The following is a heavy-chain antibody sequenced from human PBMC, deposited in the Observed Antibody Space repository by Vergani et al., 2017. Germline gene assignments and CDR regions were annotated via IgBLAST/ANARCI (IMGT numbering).Heavy chain of an antibody. V-gene: IGHV4-61*02. CDR2: IFTSGTS. D-gene: IGHD6-6*01. CDR1: GGSVSSSRYY. Sequence: QVQLQESGPGLVKPSQTLSLTCAVSGGSVSSSRYYWSWIRQPAGKGLEWLGRIFTSGTSTYNPSLKSRLRISAEPSTNQFTLQLSSVTAADTAVYFCARSRGGVAARIGDPYYYYMDVWGNGTTVTVSS. CDR3: ARSRGGVAARIGDPYYYYMDV. J-gene: IGHJ6*03.